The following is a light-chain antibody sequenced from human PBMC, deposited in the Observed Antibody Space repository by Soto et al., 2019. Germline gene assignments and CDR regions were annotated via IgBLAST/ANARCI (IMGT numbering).Light chain of an antibody. CDR1: SSDVGGYNY. Sequence: QSALTQPASVSGSPGQSITISCTGTSSDVGGYNYVSWYQQHPGKAPKLMIYEVSNRPSGVSNRFSGSTSGNTASLTISGLQAEDEADYYCSSYTSSSTRVFGGGTKLT. J-gene: IGLJ3*02. V-gene: IGLV2-14*01. CDR3: SSYTSSSTRV. CDR2: EVS.